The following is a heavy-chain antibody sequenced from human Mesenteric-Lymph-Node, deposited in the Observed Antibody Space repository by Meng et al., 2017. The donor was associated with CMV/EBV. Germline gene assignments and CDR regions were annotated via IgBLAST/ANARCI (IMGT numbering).Heavy chain of an antibody. CDR2: ISWNSGSI. D-gene: IGHD3-22*01. Sequence: SLKISCAASGFTFDDYAMHWVRQAPGKGLEWVSGISWNSGSIGYADSVKGRFTISRDNAKNSLYLQMNSLRAEDTAVYYCAAHLYHYDGSGYYSDHWGQGTLVTVSS. J-gene: IGHJ4*02. V-gene: IGHV3-9*01. CDR1: GFTFDDYA. CDR3: AAHLYHYDGSGYYSDH.